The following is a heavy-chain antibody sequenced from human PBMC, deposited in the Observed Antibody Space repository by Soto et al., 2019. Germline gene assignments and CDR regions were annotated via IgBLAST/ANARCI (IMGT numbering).Heavy chain of an antibody. CDR3: ARRYGSAIDY. CDR1: GGSISSYY. CDR2: IYYSGST. D-gene: IGHD1-26*01. V-gene: IGHV4-59*08. Sequence: QVQLQESGPGLVKPSETLSLTCTVSGGSISSYYWSWIRQPPGKGLEWIGYIYYSGSTNSNPSLKSRVTRAVDTSKNQFSLRLSSVTAADTAVYYCARRYGSAIDYWGQGTLVTVSS. J-gene: IGHJ4*02.